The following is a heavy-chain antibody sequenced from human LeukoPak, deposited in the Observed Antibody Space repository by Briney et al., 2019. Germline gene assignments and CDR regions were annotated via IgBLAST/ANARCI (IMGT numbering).Heavy chain of an antibody. D-gene: IGHD6-19*01. Sequence: GGSLRLSCAASGFTFSNNGMHWVRQAPGKGLEGVALIWYDGSNKYYADSVRGRFTISRDNSKNTVYLQMNSLRAEDTAVYYCARGGIQVSGIDEFDYWGQGTLVTVSS. J-gene: IGHJ4*02. CDR3: ARGGIQVSGIDEFDY. V-gene: IGHV3-33*01. CDR2: IWYDGSNK. CDR1: GFTFSNNG.